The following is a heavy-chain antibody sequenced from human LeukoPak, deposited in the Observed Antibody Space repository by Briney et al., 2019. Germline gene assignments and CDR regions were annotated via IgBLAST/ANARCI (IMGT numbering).Heavy chain of an antibody. CDR1: GYTFTSYG. D-gene: IGHD6-13*01. V-gene: IGHV1-69*13. CDR2: IIPIFGTA. CDR3: ARAVAAAGTGYFDY. Sequence: SVKVSCKASGYTFTSYGISWVRQAPGQGLEWMGGIIPIFGTANYAQKFQGRVAITADESTSTAYMELSSLRSEDTAVYYCARAVAAAGTGYFDYWGQGTLVTVSS. J-gene: IGHJ4*02.